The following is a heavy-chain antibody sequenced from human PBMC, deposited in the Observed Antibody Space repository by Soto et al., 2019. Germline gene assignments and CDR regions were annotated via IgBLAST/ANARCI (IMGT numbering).Heavy chain of an antibody. CDR2: IRSKANSYAT. D-gene: IGHD3-22*01. J-gene: IGHJ4*02. V-gene: IGHV3-73*02. CDR1: GFTFSGSA. CDR3: PRHRYYDSSGYFDY. Sequence: EVQLVESGGGLVQPGGSLKLSCAASGFTFSGSAMHWVRQASGKGLEWVGRIRSKANSYATAYAASVKGRFTISRDDSKNTAYLQMNSLKTEDTAVYYCPRHRYYDSSGYFDYWGQGTLVTVSS.